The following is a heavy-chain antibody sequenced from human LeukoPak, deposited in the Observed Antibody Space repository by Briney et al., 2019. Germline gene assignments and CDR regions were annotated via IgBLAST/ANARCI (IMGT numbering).Heavy chain of an antibody. CDR3: ARGNSGYYLADY. CDR2: IWYEGSNK. V-gene: IGHV3-33*01. D-gene: IGHD3-22*01. CDR1: GFTLSNYG. Sequence: PGRSLRLSCAASGFTLSNYGMHWVRQAPGKGLEWVAVIWYEGSNKYYADSVRGRFTISRDTSKNTLYLQMNSLRAEDTAVYYCARGNSGYYLADYWGQGTLVTVSS. J-gene: IGHJ4*02.